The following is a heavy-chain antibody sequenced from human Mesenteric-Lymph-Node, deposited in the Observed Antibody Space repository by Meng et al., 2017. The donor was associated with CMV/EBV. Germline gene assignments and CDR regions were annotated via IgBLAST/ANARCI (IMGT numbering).Heavy chain of an antibody. CDR3: ARDVHFSTTGTKDAFDI. CDR1: GYTFTGYY. J-gene: IGHJ3*02. CDR2: INPNSGGT. D-gene: IGHD1-1*01. Sequence: ASVKVSCKASGYTFTGYYMHWVRQAPGQGLEWMGWINPNSGGTNYAQKFQGRVTMTRDTSISTAYMDLRSLRSDDTAMFYCARDVHFSTTGTKDAFDIWGQGTMVTVSS. V-gene: IGHV1-2*02.